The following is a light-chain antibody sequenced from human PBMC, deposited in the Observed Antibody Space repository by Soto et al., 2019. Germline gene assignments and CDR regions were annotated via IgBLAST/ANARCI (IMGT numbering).Light chain of an antibody. CDR1: QGISSS. CDR2: AAS. V-gene: IGKV1-27*01. J-gene: IGKJ3*01. CDR3: QEYHSPPFN. Sequence: DIQMTQSPSSLSASVGDTVTITCRASQGISSSLAWYQQKAGKVPDLLIYAASTLQAGVPSHFSGSGSWTDFTLTISSLQPEDVATYYCQEYHSPPFNFGPGTRVEIK.